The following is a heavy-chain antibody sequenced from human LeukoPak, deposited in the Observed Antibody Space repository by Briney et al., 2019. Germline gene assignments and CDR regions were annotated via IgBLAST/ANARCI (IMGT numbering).Heavy chain of an antibody. CDR2: IRYDGSNK. V-gene: IGHV3-30*02. J-gene: IGHJ6*02. D-gene: IGHD3-10*01. Sequence: PGGSLRLSCAASGFTFSGYGMHWVRQAPGERLERVVFIRYDGSNKYYTHAVKGRFTISRDNSKSTLYLQMNSLRAEDRAVYYCANCLATPPEESYYNVGGYYYYGMDVWGQGTTVTVSS. CDR1: GFTFSGYG. CDR3: ANCLATPPEESYYNVGGYYYYGMDV.